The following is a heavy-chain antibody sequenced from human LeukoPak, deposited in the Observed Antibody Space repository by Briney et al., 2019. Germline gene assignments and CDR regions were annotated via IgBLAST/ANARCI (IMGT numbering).Heavy chain of an antibody. Sequence: PGGSLRLSCAASGFAFSSYWMHWVRQAPGKGLVWVSRINSDGSSTSYADSVKDRFTISRDNAKNTLYLQMNSLRAEDTAVYYCAREHDYSNHFVCCRQGTLVTVSS. D-gene: IGHD4-11*01. CDR3: AREHDYSNHFVC. V-gene: IGHV3-74*01. CDR2: INSDGSST. J-gene: IGHJ4*02. CDR1: GFAFSSYW.